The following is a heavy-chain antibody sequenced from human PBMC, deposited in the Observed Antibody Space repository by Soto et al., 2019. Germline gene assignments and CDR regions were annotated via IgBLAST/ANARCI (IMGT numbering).Heavy chain of an antibody. D-gene: IGHD3-10*01. CDR1: GYTFTSYD. CDR2: MNPNSGNT. J-gene: IGHJ4*02. CDR3: ARALRITMVRGVITHMYYFDY. V-gene: IGHV1-8*01. Sequence: ASVKVSCKASGYTFTSYDINWVRQATGQGLEWMGWMNPNSGNTSYAQKFQGRVTMTRNTSISTAYMELSSLISEDTAVYYCARALRITMVRGVITHMYYFDYWGQGTLVTVSS.